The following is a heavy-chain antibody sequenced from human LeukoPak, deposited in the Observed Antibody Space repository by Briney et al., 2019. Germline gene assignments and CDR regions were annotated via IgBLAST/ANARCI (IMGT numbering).Heavy chain of an antibody. CDR1: GYTFTSYD. V-gene: IGHV1-8*01. CDR2: MNPNSGNT. CDR3: ARGRGRRFGELLAWGGRHDY. Sequence: GASVKVSCKASGYTFTSYDINWVRQATGQGLEWMGWMNPNSGNTGYAQKFQGRVTMTRNTSISTAYMELSSLRSEDTAVYYCARGRGRRFGELLAWGGRHDYWGQGTLVTVSS. D-gene: IGHD3-10*01. J-gene: IGHJ4*02.